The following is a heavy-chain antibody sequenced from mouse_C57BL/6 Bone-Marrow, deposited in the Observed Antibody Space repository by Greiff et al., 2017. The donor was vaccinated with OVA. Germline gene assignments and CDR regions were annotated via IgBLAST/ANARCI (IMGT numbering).Heavy chain of an antibody. Sequence: VKLQESGSELVRPGASVTLSCKASGYTFTDYEMHWVKQTPVHGLEWIGAIDPETGGTAYNQKFKGKAILTADKSSSTAYMELRSLTSEDSAVYYCTELRYAMDYWGQGTSVTVSS. D-gene: IGHD1-1*01. J-gene: IGHJ4*01. CDR3: TELRYAMDY. CDR1: GYTFTDYE. CDR2: IDPETGGT. V-gene: IGHV1-15*01.